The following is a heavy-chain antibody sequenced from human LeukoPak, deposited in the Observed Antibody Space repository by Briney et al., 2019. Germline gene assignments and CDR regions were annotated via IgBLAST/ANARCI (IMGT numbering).Heavy chain of an antibody. Sequence: PGGSLRLSCSASGFTFSTYWMVWVRQAPGKGLLWVSHIDSDGSRTGYADPVKGRFTMSRDNAKNTLYLQMNSLRAEDTAVYFCARAAYSSSPDYWGQGTLVPVSS. J-gene: IGHJ4*02. CDR2: IDSDGSRT. D-gene: IGHD6-6*01. V-gene: IGHV3-74*01. CDR1: GFTFSTYW. CDR3: ARAAYSSSPDY.